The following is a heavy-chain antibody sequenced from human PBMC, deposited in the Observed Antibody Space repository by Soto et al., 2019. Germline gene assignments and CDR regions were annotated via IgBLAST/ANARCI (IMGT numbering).Heavy chain of an antibody. CDR1: DGSITTSSYN. CDR3: ARFYGNAFDV. CDR2: IYYDGST. D-gene: IGHD3-10*01. Sequence: QLQLQESGPGLVKPSETLSLTCSVSDGSITTSSYNWDRIRQPPGKGLEWIGTIYYDGSTSYNPSLKSQVTISVDTSKNHFALKVNSVTAADTAVYYCARFYGNAFDVWGRGTVVTVSS. J-gene: IGHJ3*01. V-gene: IGHV4-39*02.